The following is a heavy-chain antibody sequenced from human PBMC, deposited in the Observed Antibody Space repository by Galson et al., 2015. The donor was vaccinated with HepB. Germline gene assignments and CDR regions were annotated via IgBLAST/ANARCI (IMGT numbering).Heavy chain of an antibody. Sequence: SLRLSCAASGFTFSNYAMSWVRQAPGKGLEWVSGISGSGSTDYADSVKGRLTIYRDNSKHTVYLQMISLRAEDTAVYYCGNTVSFEGHYFDYCGQGTLFTVSS. CDR2: ISGSGST. CDR3: GNTVSFEGHYFDY. V-gene: IGHV3-23*01. CDR1: GFTFSNYA. J-gene: IGHJ4*02.